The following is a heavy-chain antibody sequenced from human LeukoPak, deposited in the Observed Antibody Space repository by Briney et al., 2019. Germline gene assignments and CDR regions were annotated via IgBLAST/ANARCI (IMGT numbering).Heavy chain of an antibody. V-gene: IGHV1-69*13. CDR2: IIPIFGTA. CDR3: AREKSVVVVAATRRETGIFDY. Sequence: SVKVSCKASGGTFSSYAISWVRQAPGRGLEWMGGIIPIFGTANYAQKFQGRVTITADESTSTAYMELSSLRSEDTAVYYCAREKSVVVVAATRRETGIFDYWGQGTLVTVSS. CDR1: GGTFSSYA. D-gene: IGHD2-15*01. J-gene: IGHJ4*02.